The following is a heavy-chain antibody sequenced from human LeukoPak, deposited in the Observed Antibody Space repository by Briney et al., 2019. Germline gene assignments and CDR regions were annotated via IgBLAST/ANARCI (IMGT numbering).Heavy chain of an antibody. D-gene: IGHD2/OR15-2a*01. V-gene: IGHV4-61*01. CDR1: GGSVSSGSYY. CDR2: IYYSGST. Sequence: PSETLSLTCTVSGGSVSSGSYYWGWIRQPPGKGLEWMGYIYYSGSTNYNPSLKSRVTISVDTSKNQFSLKLSSVTAADTAVYYCGQSAVGHYYYYYMDVWGKGTTVTVSS. CDR3: GQSAVGHYYYYYMDV. J-gene: IGHJ6*03.